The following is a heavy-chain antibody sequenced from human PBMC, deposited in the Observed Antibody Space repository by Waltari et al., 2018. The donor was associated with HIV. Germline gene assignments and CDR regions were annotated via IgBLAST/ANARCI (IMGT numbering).Heavy chain of an antibody. CDR3: ARASHYIEFSTFDGDYYFDV. CDR1: GFSVSNPW. CDR2: INSDGSSR. D-gene: IGHD2-15*01. Sequence: VPLVESGGGSITTGGSLRLACAAPGFSVSNPWLVSVLQGPGKGLVWVARINSDGSSRNYADAVKGRFVISRDNARNTVYLQLNSLRVEDTAMYFCARASHYIEFSTFDGDYYFDVWGRGTRVAVSS. V-gene: IGHV3-74*01. J-gene: IGHJ4*02.